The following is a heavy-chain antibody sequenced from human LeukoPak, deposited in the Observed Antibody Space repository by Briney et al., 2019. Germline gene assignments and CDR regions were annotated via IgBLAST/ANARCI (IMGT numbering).Heavy chain of an antibody. CDR1: GFPFSSYG. J-gene: IGHJ4*02. CDR2: IWSVGGAE. Sequence: GGSLRLSCVASGFPFSSYGMHWVRQAPGKGLEWVAVIWSVGGAEYYADSVKGRFTISRDNSKNTLYLQMNSLRAEDTAVYYCTTLAAGKFDYWGQGTLVTVSS. D-gene: IGHD6-13*01. CDR3: TTLAAGKFDY. V-gene: IGHV3-33*01.